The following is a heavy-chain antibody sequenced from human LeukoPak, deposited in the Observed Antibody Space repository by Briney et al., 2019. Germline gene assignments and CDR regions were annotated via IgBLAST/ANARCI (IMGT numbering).Heavy chain of an antibody. J-gene: IGHJ4*02. D-gene: IGHD6-19*01. V-gene: IGHV3-30-3*01. CDR1: GFTFSSYA. Sequence: PGRSLRLSCAASGFTFSSYAMHWVRQAPGKGLEWVAVISYDGSNKYYADSVKGRFTISRDNSENTLYLQMNSLRAEDTAVYYCARDLDGVGYSSGWFDYWGQGTLVTVSS. CDR3: ARDLDGVGYSSGWFDY. CDR2: ISYDGSNK.